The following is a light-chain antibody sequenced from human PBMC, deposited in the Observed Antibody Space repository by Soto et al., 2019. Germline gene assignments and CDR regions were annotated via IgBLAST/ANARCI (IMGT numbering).Light chain of an antibody. CDR2: AAS. CDR3: QQPTSYPLT. Sequence: TQSESSLASSVGDRATITCLASQGISSYLAWYQQKPGKAPKLLIYAASTLQSGVPSRFSGSESGTDFTLTIRSLQPEDFAPYNFQQPTSYPLTFSQRTRMEI. J-gene: IGKJ5*01. V-gene: IGKV1-9*01. CDR1: QGISSY.